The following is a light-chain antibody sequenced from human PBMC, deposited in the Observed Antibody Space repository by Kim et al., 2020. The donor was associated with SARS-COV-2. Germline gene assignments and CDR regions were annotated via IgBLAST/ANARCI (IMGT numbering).Light chain of an antibody. Sequence: VALGQTDRITCQGDSLRSYYATWYQQKPGQAPIVVTYGKNNRPSGIPDRFSGSSSGDTASLTITGTQAGDEADYYCNSRGSNDNVLFGGGTQLTVL. J-gene: IGLJ2*01. CDR3: NSRGSNDNVL. CDR1: SLRSYY. V-gene: IGLV3-19*01. CDR2: GKN.